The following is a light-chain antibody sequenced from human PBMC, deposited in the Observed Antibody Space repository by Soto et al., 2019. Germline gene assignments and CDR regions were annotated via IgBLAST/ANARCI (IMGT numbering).Light chain of an antibody. V-gene: IGKV1-5*01. CDR2: DAS. J-gene: IGKJ1*01. Sequence: DIQMTQPPSTLSASVGDRVTITCRASQSISSWLAWYQQKPGKAPKLLIYDASSLESGVPSRFSGSGSGTEFTLTISSLQPDDFAVYYCQQYGSSPLWTFGQGTKVEIK. CDR1: QSISSW. CDR3: QQYGSSPLWT.